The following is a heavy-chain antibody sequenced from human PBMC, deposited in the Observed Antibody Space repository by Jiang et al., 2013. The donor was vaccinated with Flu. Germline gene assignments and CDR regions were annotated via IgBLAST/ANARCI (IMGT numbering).Heavy chain of an antibody. CDR2: IFPADSDT. J-gene: IGHJ4*02. CDR3: ARRSGSYTY. D-gene: IGHD1-26*01. Sequence: GAEVKKPGESLRISCKGSGYSFSTYWIAWVRQVPGKGLEWMGMIFPADSDTRYGPSSQGQVTISVDKYINTAYLQWSSLKASDSAMYCCARRSGSYTYWGQGTLVTVSS. V-gene: IGHV5-51*01. CDR1: GYSFSTYW.